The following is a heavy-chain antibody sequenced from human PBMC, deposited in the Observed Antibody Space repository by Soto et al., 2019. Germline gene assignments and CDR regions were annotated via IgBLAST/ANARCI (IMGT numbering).Heavy chain of an antibody. CDR3: ARSRGLDY. J-gene: IGHJ4*02. Sequence: SETLSLTCTVSGGSISGYHWSWIRQPPGEGLEWIGYILYSGSTNYNPSLKSRVTISVDTSKKQFSLKLTSVTAADTAVYYCARSRGLDYWGQGTLVTVSS. CDR2: ILYSGST. V-gene: IGHV4-59*01. CDR1: GGSISGYH. D-gene: IGHD3-10*01.